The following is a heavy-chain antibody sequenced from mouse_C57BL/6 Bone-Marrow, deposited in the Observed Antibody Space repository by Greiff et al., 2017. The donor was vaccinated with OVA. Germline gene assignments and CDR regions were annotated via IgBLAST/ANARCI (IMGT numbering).Heavy chain of an antibody. CDR2: IHPNSGST. CDR1: GYTFTSYW. V-gene: IGHV1-64*01. D-gene: IGHD2-1*01. J-gene: IGHJ1*03. CDR3: ARRYYGNWYFDV. Sequence: VQLVESGAELVKPGASVKLSCKASGYTFTSYWMHWVKQRPGQGLEWIGMIHPNSGSTNYNEKFKSKATLTVDKSSSTAYMQLSSLTSEDSAVYYCARRYYGNWYFDVWGTGTTVTVSS.